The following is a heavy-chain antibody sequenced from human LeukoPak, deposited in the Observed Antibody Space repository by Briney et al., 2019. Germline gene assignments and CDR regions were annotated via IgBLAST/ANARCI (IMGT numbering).Heavy chain of an antibody. CDR2: MSYEGTNK. Sequence: PGGSLRLSCAASGFTFSDYGMHWVRQAPGKGLEWVAVMSYEGTNKYYADSVKGRFTISRDNAKNSLYLQMNSLRAEDTALYYCASGGGYGDYPVTPFDYWGQGTLVTVSS. D-gene: IGHD4-17*01. CDR1: GFTFSDYG. CDR3: ASGGGYGDYPVTPFDY. V-gene: IGHV3-30*03. J-gene: IGHJ4*02.